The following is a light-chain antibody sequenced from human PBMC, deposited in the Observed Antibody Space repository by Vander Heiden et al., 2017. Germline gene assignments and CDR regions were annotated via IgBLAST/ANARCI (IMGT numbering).Light chain of an antibody. CDR2: DVT. J-gene: IGLJ3*02. CDR3: YSYAGSYTWV. V-gene: IGLV2-11*01. Sequence: QSALTQPRSVSGSPGQSVTIACTGTSSDVGGHDLVPWYQQYPGKAPKVLIYDVTKRPAVVPDRFSGAKSGNTASLTISGLQAEDEADYHCYSYAGSYTWVFGGGTTLTVL. CDR1: SSDVGGHDL.